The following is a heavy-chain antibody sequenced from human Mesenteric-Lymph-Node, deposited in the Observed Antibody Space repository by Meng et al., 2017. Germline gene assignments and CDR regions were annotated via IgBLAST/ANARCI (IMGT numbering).Heavy chain of an antibody. D-gene: IGHD3-10*01. Sequence: GGSLRLSCAASGFTFSSYSMNWVRQAPGKGLEWVSSISSSSSYIYYADSVKGRFTISRDNAKNSLYLQMNSLRAEDTAVYYCARDSRNTDYSDWGQGTLVTVSS. CDR1: GFTFSSYS. V-gene: IGHV3-21*01. CDR2: ISSSSSYI. CDR3: ARDSRNTDYSD. J-gene: IGHJ4*02.